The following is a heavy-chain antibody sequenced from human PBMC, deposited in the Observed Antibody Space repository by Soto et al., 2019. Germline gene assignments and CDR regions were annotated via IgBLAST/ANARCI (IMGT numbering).Heavy chain of an antibody. D-gene: IGHD3-22*01. CDR3: AKHTTFYYDSTGPGDYFDY. CDR1: GFTFSSNA. Sequence: PGGSLRLSCAASGFTFSSNAMSWVRQAPGKGLEWVSGITGSGGITDYADSVKGRFTISRDNSRNTLYLQMNYLRVEDTAVYFCAKHTTFYYDSTGPGDYFDYWGQGTLVTVSS. CDR2: ITGSGGIT. J-gene: IGHJ4*02. V-gene: IGHV3-23*01.